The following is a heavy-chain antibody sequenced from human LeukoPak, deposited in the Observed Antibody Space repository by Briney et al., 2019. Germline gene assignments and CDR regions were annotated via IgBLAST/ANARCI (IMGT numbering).Heavy chain of an antibody. CDR2: IGGSGSST. J-gene: IGHJ4*02. CDR3: AKMRGYCSGGSCYSWYFDY. Sequence: PGGSLRLSCAASGFTLSTYAMSWVRQAPGKGLEWVSTIGGSGSSTYYADSVKGRFTISRDNSKNTLYLQMNSLRAEDTAVYYCAKMRGYCSGGSCYSWYFDYWGQGTLATVSS. V-gene: IGHV3-23*01. CDR1: GFTLSTYA. D-gene: IGHD2-15*01.